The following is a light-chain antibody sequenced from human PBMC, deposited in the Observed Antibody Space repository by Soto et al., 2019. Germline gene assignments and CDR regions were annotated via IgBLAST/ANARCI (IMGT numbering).Light chain of an antibody. Sequence: EIVLTQSPGTLSLSPGERATLSCRASQRVSSDYLAWYQQKPGQTPKVLIYRASSRATGIPDRFSGSGSGTDFTLTISRLEHEDFAVYYCQQYGSSPLTFGGGTKVEIK. J-gene: IGKJ4*01. CDR1: QRVSSDY. V-gene: IGKV3-20*01. CDR2: RAS. CDR3: QQYGSSPLT.